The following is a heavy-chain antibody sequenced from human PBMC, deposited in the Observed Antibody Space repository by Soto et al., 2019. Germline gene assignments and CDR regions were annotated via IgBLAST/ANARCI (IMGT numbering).Heavy chain of an antibody. J-gene: IGHJ3*02. CDR2: ISSNGGST. Sequence: PGGSLRLSCAASGFTLSTYAMHWVRQAPGKGLEYVSAISSNGGSTYYANSVKGRFTISRDNSKNTLYLHMGSLRAEDMAVYYCARGTYYDFWSGSLDAFDIWVQGTMVTVSS. CDR3: ARGTYYDFWSGSLDAFDI. V-gene: IGHV3-64*01. D-gene: IGHD3-3*01. CDR1: GFTLSTYA.